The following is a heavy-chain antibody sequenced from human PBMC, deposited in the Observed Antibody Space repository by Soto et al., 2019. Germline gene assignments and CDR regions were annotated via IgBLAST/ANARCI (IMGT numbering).Heavy chain of an antibody. CDR2: IYYSGST. Sequence: SETLSLTCTVSGGSISSYYWSWIRQPPGKGLEWIGYIYYSGSTNYNPSLKSRVTISVDTSKNQLSLKLSSVTAADTAVYYCAGRTLRDYDILTGYPAEARYYYMDVWGKGTTVTVSS. V-gene: IGHV4-59*01. CDR1: GGSISSYY. J-gene: IGHJ6*03. D-gene: IGHD3-9*01. CDR3: AGRTLRDYDILTGYPAEARYYYMDV.